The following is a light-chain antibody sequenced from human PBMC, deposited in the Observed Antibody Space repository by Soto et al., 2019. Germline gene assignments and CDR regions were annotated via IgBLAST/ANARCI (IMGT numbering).Light chain of an antibody. CDR1: QSVGSN. CDR2: GAS. V-gene: IGKV3D-15*01. J-gene: IGKJ4*01. Sequence: VITQSAATLSVSPGERATLSCRASQSVGSNLAWYQQRPGQSPRLLIYGASSRATGIPDRFSGRGSGTDFTLIISSLQSEDFAVYYCQQYIRWPLTFGGGTKVDIK. CDR3: QQYIRWPLT.